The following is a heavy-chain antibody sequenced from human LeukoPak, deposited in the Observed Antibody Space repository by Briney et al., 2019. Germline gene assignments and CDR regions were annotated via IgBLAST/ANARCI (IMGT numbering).Heavy chain of an antibody. J-gene: IGHJ4*02. CDR1: GFTFAHYA. Sequence: GGSLRLSCAASGFTFAHYAMSWVRQAPGEGLEWVSTISGSGDNTHYADFVKGRFTVSRDNSGNTLYLQMNSLRDDDTATYYCAKDVGVVLFDYWGQGTLVTVSS. D-gene: IGHD1-26*01. V-gene: IGHV3-23*01. CDR3: AKDVGVVLFDY. CDR2: ISGSGDNT.